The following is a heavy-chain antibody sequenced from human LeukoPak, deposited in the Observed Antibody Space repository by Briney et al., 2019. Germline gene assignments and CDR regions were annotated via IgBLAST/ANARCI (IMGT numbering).Heavy chain of an antibody. CDR3: ARVGGSELDY. J-gene: IGHJ4*02. CDR1: GFYFGGHA. CDR2: ITYGSDTI. Sequence: GGSLRLSCVASGFYFGGHAMHWLRQAPGKGLEWVAYITYGSDTIFYADSVKGRFTVSRDNAKNSLYLQMDSLRAEDTAVYYCARVGGSELDYWGQGTLVTVSS. D-gene: IGHD5-12*01. V-gene: IGHV3-48*04.